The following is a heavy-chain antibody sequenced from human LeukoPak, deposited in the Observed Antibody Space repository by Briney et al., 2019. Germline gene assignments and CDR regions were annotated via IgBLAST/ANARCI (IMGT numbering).Heavy chain of an antibody. D-gene: IGHD5-18*01. J-gene: IGHJ4*03. V-gene: IGHV1-69*13. CDR1: EGSFNNFA. CDR2: IIPFYNTI. CDR3: ARMKGYSYSEY. Sequence: SVTVSCTASEGSFNNFAFNWVRQAPGQGLEWMGGIIPFYNTIDYAQKFKGRVTITADESTSTTYLDLSSLRSDDTAVYYCARMKGYSYSEYWGPGTLVTVSS.